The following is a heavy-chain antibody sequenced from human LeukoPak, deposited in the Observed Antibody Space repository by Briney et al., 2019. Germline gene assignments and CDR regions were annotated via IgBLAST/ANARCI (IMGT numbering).Heavy chain of an antibody. Sequence: GSLRLSCAASGFTVNSSYMNWVRQAPGKGLEWVSLIYSGGTTYYADSVKGRFTISRDNSKNTLYLQMNSLRAEDTAVYYCARRGDGGRSFDYWGQGTLVTVSS. V-gene: IGHV3-53*01. D-gene: IGHD4-23*01. CDR2: IYSGGTT. J-gene: IGHJ4*02. CDR3: ARRGDGGRSFDY. CDR1: GFTVNSSY.